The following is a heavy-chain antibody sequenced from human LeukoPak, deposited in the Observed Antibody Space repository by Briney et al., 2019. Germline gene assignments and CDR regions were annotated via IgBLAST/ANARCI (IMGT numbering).Heavy chain of an antibody. D-gene: IGHD1-7*01. CDR1: GYTFTNYG. CDR3: ARADNWNYSPDY. CDR2: ISAYNGNT. V-gene: IGHV1-18*01. J-gene: IGHJ4*02. Sequence: ASVKVSCKASGYTFTNYGISWVRQAPGQGLEWMGWISAYNGNTNYAQKFQGRVTMTTDTSTSTAYMELRSLRSDDTAVYYCARADNWNYSPDYWGQGTLVTVSS.